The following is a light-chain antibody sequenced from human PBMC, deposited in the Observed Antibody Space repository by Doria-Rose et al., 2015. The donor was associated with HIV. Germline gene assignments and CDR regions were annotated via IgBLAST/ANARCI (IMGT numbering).Light chain of an antibody. CDR2: DVN. CDR3: SSYRTSGTLWV. V-gene: IGLV2-14*03. J-gene: IGLJ3*02. Sequence: QPVLTQPASVSGSPGQSITISCTGTSSDVGRYDYVSWYQQHPGKAPKLIIFDVNARPSGVSNRFSGSKSGNTASLTISGLQAEDEADYYCSSYRTSGTLWVFGGGTKLTVL. CDR1: SSDVGRYDY.